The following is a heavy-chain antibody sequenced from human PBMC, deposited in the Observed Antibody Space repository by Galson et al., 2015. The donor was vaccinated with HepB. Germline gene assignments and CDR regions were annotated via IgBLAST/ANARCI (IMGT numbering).Heavy chain of an antibody. CDR1: GLSFSGSG. CDR2: IRIKANNYAT. V-gene: IGHV3-73*01. Sequence: SLRLSCAASGLSFSGSGMHWVRQASGKGLEWLGRIRIKANNYATTYAESVKGRFIISRDDLKNMAYLQMNSLKIEDTAVYYCTRQEDYYDVGFDYWGQGVLVTVSS. D-gene: IGHD3-22*01. CDR3: TRQEDYYDVGFDY. J-gene: IGHJ4*02.